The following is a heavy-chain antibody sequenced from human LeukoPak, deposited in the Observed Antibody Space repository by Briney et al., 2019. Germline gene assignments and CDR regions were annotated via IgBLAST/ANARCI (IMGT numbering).Heavy chain of an antibody. J-gene: IGHJ4*02. CDR2: ISYDGSNK. V-gene: IGHV3-30*18. D-gene: IGHD3-3*01. CDR3: AKDAGVRFLEWLEYYFDY. CDR1: GFTFSSYG. Sequence: GGSLRLSCAASGFTFSSYGMHWVRQAPGKGLEWVAVISYDGSNKYYADSVKGRFTISRDNSKNTLYLQMNSLRAEDTAVYYCAKDAGVRFLEWLEYYFDYWGQGTLVTVSS.